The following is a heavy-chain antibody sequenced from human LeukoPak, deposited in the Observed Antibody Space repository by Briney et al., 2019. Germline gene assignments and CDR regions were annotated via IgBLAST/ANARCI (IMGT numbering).Heavy chain of an antibody. Sequence: GGSLRLSCAASGFTFSSYGMHWVRQAPGKGLEWVAFIRYDGSNKYYADSVKGRFTISRDNSKNTLYLQMNSLRAEDTAVYYRAKVGIVVVPAARGAFDIWGQGTMVTVSS. J-gene: IGHJ3*02. CDR3: AKVGIVVVPAARGAFDI. D-gene: IGHD2-2*01. CDR1: GFTFSSYG. CDR2: IRYDGSNK. V-gene: IGHV3-30*02.